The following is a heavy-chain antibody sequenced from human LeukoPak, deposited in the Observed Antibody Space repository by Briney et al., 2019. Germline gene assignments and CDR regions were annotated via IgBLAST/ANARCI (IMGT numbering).Heavy chain of an antibody. V-gene: IGHV1-2*02. CDR2: INPKNAAT. Sequence: VSVKVSCKASGYTFTGHYIHWVRQAPGQGLEWMGWINPKNAATNYAQKFQGRVTMTRDTSTGTVYMEVNALRSDDTAVYYCARTLYIASAPGGFDYWGQGTLVTVSS. J-gene: IGHJ4*02. CDR3: ARTLYIASAPGGFDY. D-gene: IGHD3-16*01. CDR1: GYTFTGHY.